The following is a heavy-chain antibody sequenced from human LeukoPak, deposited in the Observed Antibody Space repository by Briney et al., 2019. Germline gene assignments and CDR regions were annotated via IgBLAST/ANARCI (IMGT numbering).Heavy chain of an antibody. CDR3: ARRVSSSGWFDP. J-gene: IGHJ5*01. CDR1: GYSFTSYW. Sequence: GESLKISCKGPGYSFTSYWISWVRQMPGKGLEWMGRIDPSDSYTNYSPSFQGHVTISADKSISTAYLQWSRLKASDTAMYYCARRVSSSGWFDPWGQGTLVTVSS. CDR2: IDPSDSYT. V-gene: IGHV5-10-1*01. D-gene: IGHD6-6*01.